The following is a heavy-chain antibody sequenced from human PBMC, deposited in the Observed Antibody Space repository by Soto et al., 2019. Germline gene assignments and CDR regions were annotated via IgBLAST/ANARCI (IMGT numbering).Heavy chain of an antibody. CDR1: GGSISSGGYY. Sequence: SETLSLTCTVSGGSISSGGYYLSWIRQHPGKGLEWIGYIYYSGSTYYNPSLKSRVTISVDTSKNQFSLKLSSVTAADTAVYYCARDQAMEYYYYGMDVWGQGTTVTAP. D-gene: IGHD1-1*01. CDR3: ARDQAMEYYYYGMDV. J-gene: IGHJ6*02. CDR2: IYYSGST. V-gene: IGHV4-31*03.